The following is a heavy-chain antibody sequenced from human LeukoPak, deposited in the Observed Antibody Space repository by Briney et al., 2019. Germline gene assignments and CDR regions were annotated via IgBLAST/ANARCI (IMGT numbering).Heavy chain of an antibody. CDR3: ARADWDTAMIDY. V-gene: IGHV3-23*01. D-gene: IGHD5-18*01. CDR2: ISGSGGNT. J-gene: IGHJ4*02. CDR1: GFTFSSSA. Sequence: GGSLRLSCAASGFTFSSSAMSWVRQAPGKGLDWVSAISGSGGNTYYADSVKGRFTISRDNSKNTLYLQMNSLRAEDTAVYYCARADWDTAMIDYWGQGTLVTVSS.